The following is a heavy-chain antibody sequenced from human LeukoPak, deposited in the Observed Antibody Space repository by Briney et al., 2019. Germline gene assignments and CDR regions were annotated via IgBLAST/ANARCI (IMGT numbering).Heavy chain of an antibody. J-gene: IGHJ3*02. Sequence: GGSLRLSCAASGFTFNTYWMHWIRQAPGKGLEWVSRIKTDGSSTTYADSVKGRFTISRDNAKSTLYLQMNSLRAEDTAVYYCARFETCQCDDVFDIWGQGTMVTVSS. CDR1: GFTFNTYW. CDR3: ARFETCQCDDVFDI. D-gene: IGHD3-9*01. V-gene: IGHV3-74*01. CDR2: IKTDGSST.